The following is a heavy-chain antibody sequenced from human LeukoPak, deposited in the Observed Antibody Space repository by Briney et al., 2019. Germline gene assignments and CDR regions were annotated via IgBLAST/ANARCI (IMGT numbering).Heavy chain of an antibody. CDR2: IKPSGGST. J-gene: IGHJ4*02. V-gene: IGHV1-46*01. Sequence: GASVTVSCKASGYSFTDYYMHWVRQAPGQGLEWMGIIKPSGGSTNYAQKFQGRVTMTRDTSTSTVYMELSSLRSEDTAVYYCGRDQGYSGYDSPDYWGQGTLVTVSS. CDR1: GYSFTDYY. CDR3: GRDQGYSGYDSPDY. D-gene: IGHD5-12*01.